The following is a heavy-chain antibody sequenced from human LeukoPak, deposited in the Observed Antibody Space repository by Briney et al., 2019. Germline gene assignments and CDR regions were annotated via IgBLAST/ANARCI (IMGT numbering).Heavy chain of an antibody. D-gene: IGHD3-10*01. V-gene: IGHV3-7*01. CDR1: GFTFSDLW. CDR2: KNQDGSEN. Sequence: GGSLRLSCAASGFTFSDLWMGWVRQAPGKGLEWVANKNQDGSENYYVDSVKGRFTISRDNAKNSLYLQMNSLRAEDTAVYYCTKGRSNHYWGQGTLVTVST. CDR3: TKGRSNHY. J-gene: IGHJ4*02.